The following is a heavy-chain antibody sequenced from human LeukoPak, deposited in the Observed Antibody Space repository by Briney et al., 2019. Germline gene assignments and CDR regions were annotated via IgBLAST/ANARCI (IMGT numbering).Heavy chain of an antibody. J-gene: IGHJ3*02. Sequence: GGSLRLSCAASGFTFSDYYTSWIRQAPGKGLEWVSYISSSGSTIYYADSVKGRFTISRDNAKNSLYLQMNSLRAEDTAVYYCARTRYRGLDAFDIWGQGTMVTVSS. V-gene: IGHV3-11*01. D-gene: IGHD3-10*01. CDR2: ISSSGSTI. CDR1: GFTFSDYY. CDR3: ARTRYRGLDAFDI.